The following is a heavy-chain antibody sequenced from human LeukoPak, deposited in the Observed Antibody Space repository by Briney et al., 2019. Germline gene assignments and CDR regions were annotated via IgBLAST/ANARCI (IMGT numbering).Heavy chain of an antibody. V-gene: IGHV4-39*01. Sequence: PSETLSLTCTVSGGSISSSSYYWGWTRQPPGKGLEWIGTIYYSGSTYYNPSLKSRVTISVDTSKNQFSLKLSSVTAADTAVYYCASLVVVSAAIGGYWYFDLWGRGTLVTVSS. CDR1: GGSISSSSYY. CDR3: ASLVVVSAAIGGYWYFDL. CDR2: IYYSGST. D-gene: IGHD2-2*01. J-gene: IGHJ2*01.